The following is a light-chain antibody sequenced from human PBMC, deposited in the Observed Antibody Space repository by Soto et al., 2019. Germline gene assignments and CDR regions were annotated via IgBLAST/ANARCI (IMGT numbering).Light chain of an antibody. V-gene: IGKV1-5*03. CDR1: QTISRS. Sequence: DSRIYQSPPILHESVADRVTIPCRASQTISRSLAWYQQKPGKAPKLLIYNASTLKSGVPSRFSGSGSGTEFTLTISSLQPDDFATYYCQQSYSYSRAFGQGTKVDIK. CDR3: QQSYSYSRA. J-gene: IGKJ1*01. CDR2: NAS.